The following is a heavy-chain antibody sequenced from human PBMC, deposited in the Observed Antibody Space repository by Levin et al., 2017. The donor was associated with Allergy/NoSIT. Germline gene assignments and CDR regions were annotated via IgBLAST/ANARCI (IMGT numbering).Heavy chain of an antibody. CDR1: GFTFDDYG. Sequence: PGGSLRLSCAASGFTFDDYGMSWVRQAPGRGLEWVSSLSGSGRSTYYADSMKGRFIISRDNSKNTLYLQMKSLRPEDTGTYYCARERSYGDYDWFDPWGQGTLVIVSS. D-gene: IGHD4-17*01. J-gene: IGHJ5*02. V-gene: IGHV3-23*01. CDR2: LSGSGRST. CDR3: ARERSYGDYDWFDP.